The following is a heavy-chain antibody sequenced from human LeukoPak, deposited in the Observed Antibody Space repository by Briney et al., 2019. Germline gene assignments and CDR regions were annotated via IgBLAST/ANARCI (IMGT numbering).Heavy chain of an antibody. J-gene: IGHJ4*02. V-gene: IGHV3-33*06. CDR2: IWYDGSNK. CDR3: AKAYAGYCSGHPCPPDH. CDR1: GFSFSTYG. Sequence: PGRSLRLSCAASGFSFSTYGMHWVRQAPGKGLEWVAVIWYDGSNKYYADSVKGRFTISRDDSKNTVYLQMNSLRAEDTAVYYCAKAYAGYCSGHPCPPDHWGQGTLVTVSS. D-gene: IGHD2-15*01.